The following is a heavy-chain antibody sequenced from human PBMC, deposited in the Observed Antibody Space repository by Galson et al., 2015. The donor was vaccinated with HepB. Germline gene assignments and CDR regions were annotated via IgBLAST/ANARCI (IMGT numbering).Heavy chain of an antibody. D-gene: IGHD7-27*01. CDR1: GFTSSSNW. CDR2: INSDVSTT. Sequence: LRLSCAASGFTSSSNWMQWVRQAPGKGLEWVSRINSDVSTTSYTDSVKGRFTISRDNAKNTLYLQMNSLRAEDTAVYYCGNWGSSWGQGTLVTVSS. J-gene: IGHJ5*02. V-gene: IGHV3-74*01. CDR3: GNWGSS.